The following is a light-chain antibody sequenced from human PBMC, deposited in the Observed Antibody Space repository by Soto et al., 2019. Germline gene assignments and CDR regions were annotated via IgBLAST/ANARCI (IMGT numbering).Light chain of an antibody. Sequence: QSALTQPASVSGSPGQSITISCTGTSGDIGSYNRVPWYQQHPGKAPKLTIYEVTDRPSGVSNRFSGSKSGNTASLTISGLQAEDEAEYYCSSYTNINTRACVFGTGTKVTVL. CDR1: SGDIGSYNR. V-gene: IGLV2-14*01. CDR2: EVT. J-gene: IGLJ1*01. CDR3: SSYTNINTRACV.